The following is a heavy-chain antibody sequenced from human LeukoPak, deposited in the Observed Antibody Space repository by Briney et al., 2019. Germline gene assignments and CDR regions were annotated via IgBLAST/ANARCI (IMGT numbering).Heavy chain of an antibody. CDR1: GFTFSSYG. CDR2: IRYDGSNK. J-gene: IGHJ4*02. D-gene: IGHD5-18*01. CDR3: ARDGGYSYGFLFDY. V-gene: IGHV3-30*02. Sequence: GGPLRLSCAASGFTFSSYGMHWVRPAPGKGLEWVAFIRYDGSNKYYADSVKGRFTISRDNAKNSLFLQMNSLRAEDTAVYYCARDGGYSYGFLFDYWGQGTLVTVSS.